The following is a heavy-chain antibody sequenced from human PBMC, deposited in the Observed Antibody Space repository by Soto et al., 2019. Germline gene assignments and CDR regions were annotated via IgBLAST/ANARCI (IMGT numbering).Heavy chain of an antibody. V-gene: IGHV4-61*08. CDR3: AREYANSPEAFDY. D-gene: IGHD2-2*01. J-gene: IGHJ4*02. Sequence: ASETLSLTCTVSGGSISSGGYYWSWIRQHPGKGLEWIGYIYYTGSTNYNPSLKSRVTISLDTSRNQFSLKLSSVTAAETAVFYCAREYANSPEAFDYWGQGALVTVSS. CDR2: IYYTGST. CDR1: GGSISSGGYY.